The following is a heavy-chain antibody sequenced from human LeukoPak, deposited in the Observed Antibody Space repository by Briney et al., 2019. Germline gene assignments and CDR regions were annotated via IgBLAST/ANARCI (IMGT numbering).Heavy chain of an antibody. CDR2: ISSSSSYI. Sequence: GGSLRLSCAASGFTFSSYSTNWVRQAPGKGLEWVSSISSSSSYIYYADSVKGRFTISRDNAKNSLYLQMNSLRAEDTAVYYCARPAYDYYDSSGYYYVDYWGQGTLVTVSS. CDR3: ARPAYDYYDSSGYYYVDY. V-gene: IGHV3-21*01. J-gene: IGHJ4*02. D-gene: IGHD3-22*01. CDR1: GFTFSSYS.